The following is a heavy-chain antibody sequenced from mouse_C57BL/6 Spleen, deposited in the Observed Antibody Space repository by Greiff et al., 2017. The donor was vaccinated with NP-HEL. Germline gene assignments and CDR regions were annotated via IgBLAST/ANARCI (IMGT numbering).Heavy chain of an antibody. J-gene: IGHJ1*03. D-gene: IGHD1-1*01. V-gene: IGHV1-82*01. CDR3: ASSYYYGSSYGTFDV. Sequence: QVQLKESGPELVKPGASVKISCKASGYAFSSSWMNWVKQRPGKGLEWIGRIYPGDGDTNYNGKFKGKATLTADKSSSTAYMQLSSLTSEDSAVYFCASSYYYGSSYGTFDVWGTGTTVTVSS. CDR1: GYAFSSSW. CDR2: IYPGDGDT.